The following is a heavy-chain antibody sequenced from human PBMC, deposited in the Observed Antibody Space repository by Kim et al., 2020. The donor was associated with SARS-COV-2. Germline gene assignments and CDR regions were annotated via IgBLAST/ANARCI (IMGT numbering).Heavy chain of an antibody. CDR1: GHTFSRDS. V-gene: IGHV1-3*01. D-gene: IGHD3-16*01. Sequence: ASVKVSCKTSGHTFSRDSIHWVRQAPGQRLEWMGGIDCANGNRKYSQKFQGRVTFTSDTSASTAYMELSSLRSEDSAVYYCLGGSYFDYWGQGTLVTVSS. CDR2: IDCANGNR. CDR3: LGGSYFDY. J-gene: IGHJ4*02.